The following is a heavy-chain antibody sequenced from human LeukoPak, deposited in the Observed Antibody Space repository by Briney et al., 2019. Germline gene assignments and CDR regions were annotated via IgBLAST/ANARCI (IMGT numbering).Heavy chain of an antibody. D-gene: IGHD1-26*01. V-gene: IGHV4-59*01. J-gene: IGHJ3*02. CDR2: IYYRGSA. Sequence: SETLSLTCTVSGDSISTYYWSWIRQPPGKGLEWIGYIYYRGSANYNPSLKSRVTISVDTSKNQFSLKLSSVTAADTAVYYCARESVYGGRDYLFDIWGQGTMVTVSS. CDR1: GDSISTYY. CDR3: ARESVYGGRDYLFDI.